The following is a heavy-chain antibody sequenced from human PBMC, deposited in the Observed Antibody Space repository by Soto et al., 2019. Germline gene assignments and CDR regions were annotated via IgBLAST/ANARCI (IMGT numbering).Heavy chain of an antibody. Sequence: GGSLRLSCAASGFTFSTYAMHWVRQAPGKGLEWVAFISYDGSNKYYADSVKGRFTISRDNSKNTLYLQMNFLRTEDTAVFYCARDPAVTVHLFDYWGQGTLVTVSS. CDR1: GFTFSTYA. V-gene: IGHV3-30-3*01. CDR3: ARDPAVTVHLFDY. D-gene: IGHD4-17*01. J-gene: IGHJ4*02. CDR2: ISYDGSNK.